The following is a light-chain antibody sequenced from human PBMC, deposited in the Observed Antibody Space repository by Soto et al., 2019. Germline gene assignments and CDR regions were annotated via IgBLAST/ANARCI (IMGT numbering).Light chain of an antibody. CDR2: YDS. V-gene: IGLV3-21*04. J-gene: IGLJ1*01. Sequence: SYELTQPPSVSVAPEKTARITCGGHNIGSKRVHWYRQKPGQSPVLVIYYDSDRPSGIPERFSGSNSGNTATLTISRVEAGDEADYDCQVWDITTDHYVFGTGTKLTVL. CDR3: QVWDITTDHYV. CDR1: NIGSKR.